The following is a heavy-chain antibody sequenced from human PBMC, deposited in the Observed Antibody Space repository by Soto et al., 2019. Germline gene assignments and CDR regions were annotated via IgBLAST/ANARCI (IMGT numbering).Heavy chain of an antibody. J-gene: IGHJ4*02. CDR2: INARNVNT. D-gene: IGHD2-21*02. Sequence: ASVKVSCKASGYTFTSYAMHWVRQAPGQRLEWMGRINARNVNTKYSQKMQDRVTITRDTSTSTAYMEMSTLRSEDTTVYYCARSIVVVTALDYWGQGTLVTVSS. CDR3: ARSIVVVTALDY. CDR1: GYTFTSYA. V-gene: IGHV1-3*01.